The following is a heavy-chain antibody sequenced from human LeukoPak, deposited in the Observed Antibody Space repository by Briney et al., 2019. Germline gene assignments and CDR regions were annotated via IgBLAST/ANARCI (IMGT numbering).Heavy chain of an antibody. Sequence: GRSLRLSCAASGFTFSSYAMHWVRQAPGMGLEWVAVISYDGSNKYYADSVKGRFTISRDNSKNTLYLQMNSLRAEDTAVYYCARGPFPVLMVYAIFRYWGQGTLVTVSS. J-gene: IGHJ4*02. CDR2: ISYDGSNK. CDR3: ARGPFPVLMVYAIFRY. CDR1: GFTFSSYA. V-gene: IGHV3-30-3*01. D-gene: IGHD2-8*01.